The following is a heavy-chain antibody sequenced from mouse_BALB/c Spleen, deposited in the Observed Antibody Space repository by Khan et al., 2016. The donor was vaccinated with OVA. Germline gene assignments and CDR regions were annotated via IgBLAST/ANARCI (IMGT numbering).Heavy chain of an antibody. CDR2: IYPGSNNT. V-gene: IGHV1-77*01. CDR1: GYTFTDYN. J-gene: IGHJ3*01. CDR3: AREWVAWFAY. Sequence: QVQLKESGAELARPGASVKLSCKASGYTFTDYNINWVKQRTGQGLEWIGEIYPGSNNTYYNEKFKGKATLTADKSSSTAYMQLSSLTSEDSAVYFCAREWVAWFAYWGQGTLVTVSA.